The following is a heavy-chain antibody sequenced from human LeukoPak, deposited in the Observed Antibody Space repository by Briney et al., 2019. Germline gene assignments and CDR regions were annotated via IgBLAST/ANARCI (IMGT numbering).Heavy chain of an antibody. CDR2: ISTNGRST. CDR1: GFTFNRYS. V-gene: IGHV3-64*01. D-gene: IGHD3-16*01. Sequence: GGSLRLSCAASGFTFNRYSMHWVRQAPGKGLEFVSAISTNGRSTYYANSVKGRFTISRDNSKNTLYLETRSLRAEDTAVYYCARDLHPRLTGYFDYWGQGTLVTVSS. CDR3: ARDLHPRLTGYFDY. J-gene: IGHJ4*02.